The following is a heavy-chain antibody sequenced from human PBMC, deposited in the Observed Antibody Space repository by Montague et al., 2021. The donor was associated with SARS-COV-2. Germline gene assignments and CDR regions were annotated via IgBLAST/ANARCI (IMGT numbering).Heavy chain of an antibody. V-gene: IGHV4-59*11. CDR2: IFYKGNT. J-gene: IGHJ4*02. CDR1: GGSLNKHY. Sequence: SETRSLTCTVSGGSLNKHYWSWIRKAPGKELEWLGNIFYKGNTXXXVXXWGRVSMSLDTPQNQLSLRLTSLTAADTAVYYCARSISSSGARDNWGQGILVTAS. D-gene: IGHD3-22*01. CDR3: ARSISSSGARDN.